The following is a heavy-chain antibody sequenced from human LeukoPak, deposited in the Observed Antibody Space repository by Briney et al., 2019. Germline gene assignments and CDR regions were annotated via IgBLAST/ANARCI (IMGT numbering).Heavy chain of an antibody. Sequence: QPGGSLRLSCAASGFTFSSFAMSWVRQAPVKGLELVSTTSGSATPTYYADPVKGRFIISRDNSKSTVYLQMNSLRAEDTAVYYCARQVGASWFDPWGQGTLVTVSS. V-gene: IGHV3-23*01. J-gene: IGHJ5*02. CDR3: ARQVGASWFDP. D-gene: IGHD1-26*01. CDR1: GFTFSSFA. CDR2: TSGSATPT.